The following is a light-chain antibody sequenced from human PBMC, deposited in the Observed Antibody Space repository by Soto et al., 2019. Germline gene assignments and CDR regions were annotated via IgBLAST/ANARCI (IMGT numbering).Light chain of an antibody. CDR2: GAS. Sequence: EVVMTQSPGTLSVSPGERATLSCRASQSVSSSLAWYQQTPGQPPRLLIYGASTRATDMPARFSGSGSGTDFTLTSSSLQSEDVAVYFCQQNNNWPRTFGGGTKVDIK. CDR1: QSVSSS. J-gene: IGKJ4*02. CDR3: QQNNNWPRT. V-gene: IGKV3-15*01.